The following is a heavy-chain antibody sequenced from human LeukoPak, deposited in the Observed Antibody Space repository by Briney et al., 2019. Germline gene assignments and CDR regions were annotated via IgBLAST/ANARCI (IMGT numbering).Heavy chain of an antibody. CDR2: INPSGGST. CDR1: GYTFTSYY. CDR3: AAIRYGDFPFDY. D-gene: IGHD4-17*01. Sequence: ASVKVSCKASGYTFTSYYMHWVRQAPGQGLEWMGIINPSGGSTSYAQKFQGRVTMTRDTSTSTVYMELSSLRSEDTAVYYCAAIRYGDFPFDYWGQGTLVTVSS. V-gene: IGHV1-46*01. J-gene: IGHJ4*02.